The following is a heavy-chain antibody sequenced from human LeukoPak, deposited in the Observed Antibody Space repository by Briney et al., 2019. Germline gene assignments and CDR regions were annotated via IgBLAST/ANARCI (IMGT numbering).Heavy chain of an antibody. Sequence: ASVKVSCKASGYTFTSYGISWVRQAPGQGLEWMGWISAYNGNTNYAQKLQGRVTMTTGTSTSTAYMELRSLRSDDTAVYYCARDFYYYDSSGYYECDYWGQGTLVTVSS. CDR3: ARDFYYYDSSGYYECDY. J-gene: IGHJ4*02. D-gene: IGHD3-22*01. CDR1: GYTFTSYG. V-gene: IGHV1-18*01. CDR2: ISAYNGNT.